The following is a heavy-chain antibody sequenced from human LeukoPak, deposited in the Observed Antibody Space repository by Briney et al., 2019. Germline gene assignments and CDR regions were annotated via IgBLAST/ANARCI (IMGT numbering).Heavy chain of an antibody. Sequence: ASVKVSCKASGYTFTSYDINWVRQATGQGLEWMGWMNPNSGNTGYAQKFQGRVTMTRNTSISTAYMELSSLRSEDTAVYYCAFGDYYYYGMDVWGQGTTVTVSS. D-gene: IGHD3-16*01. V-gene: IGHV1-8*01. CDR1: GYTFTSYD. J-gene: IGHJ6*02. CDR2: MNPNSGNT. CDR3: AFGDYYYYGMDV.